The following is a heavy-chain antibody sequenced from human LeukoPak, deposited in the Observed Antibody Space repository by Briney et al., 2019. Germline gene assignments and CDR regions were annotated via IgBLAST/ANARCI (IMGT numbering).Heavy chain of an antibody. CDR2: IYSSGSGST. Sequence: SETLSLTCTVSGASISSDYITWIRQPPGKGLEYIGYIYSSGSGSTNYNPSLKSRVTISEDTSKHQFSLKLNFVTAADTAVYYCARGYPRIDYWGQGTLVTVSS. CDR1: GASISSDY. D-gene: IGHD1-1*01. J-gene: IGHJ4*02. CDR3: ARGYPRIDY. V-gene: IGHV4-59*01.